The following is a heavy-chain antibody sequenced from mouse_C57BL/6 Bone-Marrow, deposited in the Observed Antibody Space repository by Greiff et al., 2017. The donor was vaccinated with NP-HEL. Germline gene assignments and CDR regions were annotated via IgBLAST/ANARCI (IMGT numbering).Heavy chain of an antibody. CDR3: TREDYEFAY. CDR2: ISSGGDYI. CDR1: GFTFSSYA. V-gene: IGHV5-9-1*02. Sequence: EVKLVESGGGLVKPGGSLKLSCAASGFTFSSYAMSWVRQTPEKRLEWVAYISSGGDYIYYADTVKGRFTISRDNARNTLYLQMSSLKSEDTAMYYCTREDYEFAYWGQGTLVTVSA. J-gene: IGHJ3*01. D-gene: IGHD2-4*01.